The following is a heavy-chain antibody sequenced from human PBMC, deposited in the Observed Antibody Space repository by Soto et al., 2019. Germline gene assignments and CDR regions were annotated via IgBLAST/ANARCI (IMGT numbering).Heavy chain of an antibody. CDR1: GFTFSDHY. J-gene: IGHJ4*02. V-gene: IGHV3-72*01. CDR2: SRNKANSYST. D-gene: IGHD1-26*01. CDR3: ARFSGSYTRGLDY. Sequence: EVQLVESGGGLVQPGGSLRLSYAASGFTFSDHYMDWVRQAPGKGLEWVGRSRNKANSYSTEYAASVKGRFTISRDESKNSLYLQMNSLKTEDMAVYYCARFSGSYTRGLDYWGQGTLVTVSS.